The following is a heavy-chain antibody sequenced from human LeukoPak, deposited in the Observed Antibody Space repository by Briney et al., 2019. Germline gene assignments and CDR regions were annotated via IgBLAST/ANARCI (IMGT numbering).Heavy chain of an antibody. CDR3: ASATYYYGFRRDNNWFGP. J-gene: IGHJ5*02. V-gene: IGHV1-69*06. CDR2: IIPIFGTA. Sequence: GASVKVSCKASGGTFSSYAISWVRQAPGQGLEWMGGIIPIFGTANYAQKFQGRVTVTADKSTSTAYMELSSLRSEDTAVYYCASATYYYGFRRDNNWFGPWGQGTLVTVSS. CDR1: GGTFSSYA. D-gene: IGHD3-10*01.